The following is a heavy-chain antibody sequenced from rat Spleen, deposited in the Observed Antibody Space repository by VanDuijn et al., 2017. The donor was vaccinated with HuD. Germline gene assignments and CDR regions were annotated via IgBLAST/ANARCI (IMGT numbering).Heavy chain of an antibody. V-gene: IGHV5-29*01. CDR1: GFTFSASY. D-gene: IGHD4-3*01. CDR2: LSYADSSCHSGT. J-gene: IGHJ4*01. Sequence: EVQMVASRGGFVQPVRSLPLSCAASGFTFSASYMACVRQAPPKGLAWVATLSYADSSCHSGTYYRDPVTGRFTISRDNAKSSLYLQMDSLRSGDTATYYGARHRVGVDVMDAWGQGASVTVSS. CDR3: ARHRVGVDVMDA.